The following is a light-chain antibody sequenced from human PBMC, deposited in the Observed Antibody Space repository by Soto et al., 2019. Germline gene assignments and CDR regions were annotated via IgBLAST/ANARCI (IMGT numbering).Light chain of an antibody. CDR2: DAS. CDR1: QSVSSY. Sequence: EIVLTQSPGTLSLSPGERATLSCRASQSVSSYLAWYQQKPGQAPRLLIYDASNRATGIPARFSGSGSGTDFTLTISSLEPEDFAVYYCQQRNSWPRTFGQGTKVDI. CDR3: QQRNSWPRT. J-gene: IGKJ1*01. V-gene: IGKV3-11*01.